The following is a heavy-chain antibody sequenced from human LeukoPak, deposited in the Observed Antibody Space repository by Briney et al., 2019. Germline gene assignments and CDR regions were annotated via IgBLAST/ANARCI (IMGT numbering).Heavy chain of an antibody. V-gene: IGHV3-53*05. Sequence: GGSLRLSCVASGFTVSSNYMSWVRQAPGKGLEWVSVIYSGGSTYYADSVKGRFTISRDNSKNTLYLQMNSLRAEDTAVYYCAKIVGSGYYYESYFDYWGQGTLVTVSS. D-gene: IGHD3-22*01. J-gene: IGHJ4*02. CDR1: GFTVSSNY. CDR2: IYSGGST. CDR3: AKIVGSGYYYESYFDY.